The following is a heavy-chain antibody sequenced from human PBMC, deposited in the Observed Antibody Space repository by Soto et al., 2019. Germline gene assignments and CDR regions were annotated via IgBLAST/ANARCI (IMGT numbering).Heavy chain of an antibody. Sequence: QPGGSLRLSCAASGFTFSSYGMHWVRQAPGKGLEWVAVISYDGSNKYYADSVKGRFTISRDNSKNTLYLQMNSLRAEDTAVYYCAKIPPPTSLSYYDFLFSGFDYWGQGTLVTVSS. CDR1: GFTFSSYG. CDR2: ISYDGSNK. D-gene: IGHD3-3*01. CDR3: AKIPPPTSLSYYDFLFSGFDY. V-gene: IGHV3-30*18. J-gene: IGHJ4*02.